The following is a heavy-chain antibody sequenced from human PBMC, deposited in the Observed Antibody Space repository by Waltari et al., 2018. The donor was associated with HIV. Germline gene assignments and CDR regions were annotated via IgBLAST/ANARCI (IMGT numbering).Heavy chain of an antibody. D-gene: IGHD6-13*01. CDR3: VKEHQHSHTWYSFSGMDV. Sequence: EVQLLESGGGLVQPGGSLRLSCAASGFTVCHYAVNWVRQPPGKGLCWVPGCTGIVYSPHDAESVKGRLSFSRDNSKNKLYLQMSSLRAEDTAVYFCVKEHQHSHTWYSFSGMDVWGQGTTVTVSS. V-gene: IGHV3-23*01. CDR2: CTGIVYSP. CDR1: GFTVCHYA. J-gene: IGHJ6*02.